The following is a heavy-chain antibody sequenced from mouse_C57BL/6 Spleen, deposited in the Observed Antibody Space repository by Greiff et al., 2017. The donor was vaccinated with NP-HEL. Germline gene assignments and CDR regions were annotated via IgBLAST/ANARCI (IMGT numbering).Heavy chain of an antibody. CDR1: GYTFTSYW. V-gene: IGHV1-69*01. D-gene: IGHD1-1*01. CDR3: ARGTVVATNYFDY. CDR2: IDPSDSYT. Sequence: QVQLKESGAELVMPGASVKLSCKASGYTFTSYWMHWVKQRPGQGLEWIGEIDPSDSYTNYNQKFKGKSTLTVDKSSSTAYMQLRSLTSEDSAVYYCARGTVVATNYFDYWGKGTTLTVSS. J-gene: IGHJ2*01.